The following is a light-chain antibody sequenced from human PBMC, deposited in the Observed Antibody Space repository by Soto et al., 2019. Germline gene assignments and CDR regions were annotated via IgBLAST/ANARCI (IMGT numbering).Light chain of an antibody. CDR1: QSVSSY. CDR2: DAS. J-gene: IGKJ3*01. V-gene: IGKV3-11*01. Sequence: EIVLTWSPATLFLSPGERATLSCRASQSVSSYLAWYQQKPGQAPRLLIYDASNRATGIPARFSGSGSGTDFTLTISSLEPEDFAVYYCQQRSNWPPGFTFGPGTKVDIK. CDR3: QQRSNWPPGFT.